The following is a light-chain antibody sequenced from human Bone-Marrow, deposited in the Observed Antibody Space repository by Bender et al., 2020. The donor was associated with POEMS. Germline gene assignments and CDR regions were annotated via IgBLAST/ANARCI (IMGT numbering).Light chain of an antibody. CDR1: SSDVGGHNY. CDR3: NSYTSSATRV. CDR2: AVS. Sequence: QSVLTQPPSVSGAPGQRVTISCTGTSSDVGGHNYVSWYQQHPGKAPKLMIYAVSNRPSGVSNRFSGSKSGSTASLTISGLQAEDEADYYCNSYTSSATRVFGGGTKLTVL. V-gene: IGLV2-14*03. J-gene: IGLJ3*02.